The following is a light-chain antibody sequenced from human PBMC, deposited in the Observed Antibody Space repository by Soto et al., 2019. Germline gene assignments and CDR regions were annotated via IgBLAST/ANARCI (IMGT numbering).Light chain of an antibody. CDR2: ENN. J-gene: IGLJ2*01. CDR1: SGSIANNY. V-gene: IGLV6-57*04. CDR3: QSYDRDFVV. Sequence: NFLLTQPHSVSESPGKTLSISCTRSSGSIANNYVQWYQQRPGRAPTTVIYENNQRLSGVPDRFSGSTDGSSNSASLTISGLQTEDEADDYGQSYDRDFVVFGGGTKLTGL.